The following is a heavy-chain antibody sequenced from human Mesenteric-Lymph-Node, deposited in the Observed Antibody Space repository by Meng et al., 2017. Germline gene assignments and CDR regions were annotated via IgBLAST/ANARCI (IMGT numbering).Heavy chain of an antibody. V-gene: IGHV3-23*04. CDR3: AFDF. J-gene: IGHJ4*02. CDR2: ISASGGST. Sequence: VQLVESGGGGVQPGRSLRLSCAASGFPFSFYAMGWVRQAPGQGLELVSAISASGGSTYYADSVKGRFTVSRDNSKSTLYLQMQSLRAEDTAMYYCAFDFWGQGTLVTVSS. CDR1: GFPFSFYA.